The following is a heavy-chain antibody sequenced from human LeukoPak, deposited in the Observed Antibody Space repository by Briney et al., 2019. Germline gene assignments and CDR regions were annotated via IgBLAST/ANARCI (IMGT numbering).Heavy chain of an antibody. CDR2: SYFRGGT. CDR1: GASISSSYY. J-gene: IGHJ4*02. Sequence: SETPSLTCTVSGASISSSYYWGWIRQSPGKGLEWIASSYFRGGTYYNPSLKSRVTISVEATKNVCYLKLTSVAAAATAVYYCVRHIAMGSPLYDWGQGTLVTVSA. CDR3: VRHIAMGSPLYD. D-gene: IGHD2-21*01. V-gene: IGHV4-39*05.